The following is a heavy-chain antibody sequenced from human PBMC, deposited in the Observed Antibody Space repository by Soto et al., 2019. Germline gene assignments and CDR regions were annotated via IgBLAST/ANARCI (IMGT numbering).Heavy chain of an antibody. D-gene: IGHD2-15*01. Sequence: EVQLLESGGGLVQPGGSLRLSCAASGFTFSSYAMSWVCQAPGKGLEWVSGISGSGGSTYYADSVKGRFTISRDNSKNTLYLQMNSLRAEDTAVHYCAKDLGYCSGGSCYSGFDYWGQGTLVTVSS. J-gene: IGHJ4*02. CDR2: ISGSGGST. CDR3: AKDLGYCSGGSCYSGFDY. CDR1: GFTFSSYA. V-gene: IGHV3-23*01.